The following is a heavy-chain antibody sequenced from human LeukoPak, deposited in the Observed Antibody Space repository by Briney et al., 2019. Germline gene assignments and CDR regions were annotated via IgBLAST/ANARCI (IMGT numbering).Heavy chain of an antibody. D-gene: IGHD4-11*01. CDR1: GFTFSSYA. V-gene: IGHV3-30-3*01. CDR3: AREWTTSPLYYYGMDV. J-gene: IGHJ6*02. Sequence: GGPLRLSCAASGFTFSSYAMHWVRQAPGKGLEWVAVISYDGSNKYYGDSVKGRFTISRDNSKNTLYLQMNSLRAEDTAVYYCAREWTTSPLYYYGMDVWGQGTTVTVSS. CDR2: ISYDGSNK.